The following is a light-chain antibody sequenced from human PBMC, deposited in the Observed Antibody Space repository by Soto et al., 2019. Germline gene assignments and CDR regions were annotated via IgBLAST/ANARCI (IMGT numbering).Light chain of an antibody. Sequence: DVVMTQSPLSLPVTLGQPASISCRSSESLVYSNGNTYLTWFQQRPGQSPRRLIYEVSKRDSAVPDRFSSSGAVTEFTLKISRVAAEDVGVYYCMQGIHWPPTCGPGTRLEIK. CDR2: EVS. J-gene: IGKJ3*01. CDR1: ESLVYSNGNTY. V-gene: IGKV2-30*01. CDR3: MQGIHWPPT.